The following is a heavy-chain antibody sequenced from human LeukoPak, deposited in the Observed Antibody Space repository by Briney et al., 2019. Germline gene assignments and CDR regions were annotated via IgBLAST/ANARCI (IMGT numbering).Heavy chain of an antibody. Sequence: GGSLRLSCAASGFTFSNYGMNSVRQAPGKGLEWVSGISGSGGTTYYADSVKGRFTISRDNSKNSLSLQVSSLRAEDTAVYYCAKTNGYYSDWGQGTLVTVSS. CDR3: AKTNGYYSD. CDR2: ISGSGGTT. J-gene: IGHJ4*02. V-gene: IGHV3-23*01. CDR1: GFTFSNYG. D-gene: IGHD3-22*01.